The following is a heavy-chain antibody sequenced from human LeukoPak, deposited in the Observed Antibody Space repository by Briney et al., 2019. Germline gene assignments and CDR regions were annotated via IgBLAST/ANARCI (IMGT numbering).Heavy chain of an antibody. CDR1: RYSLTSYW. CDR2: IYPGDSDT. D-gene: IGHD2-2*01. J-gene: IGHJ5*02. Sequence: GESLKISCKGSRYSLTSYWIAWVRQMPGKGLEWMGIIYPGDSDTRYSPSFQGQVTISADKSISTAYLQWSSLKASDTAMYYCARLHCSSTSCYEVGWFDPWGQGTLVTVSS. V-gene: IGHV5-51*01. CDR3: ARLHCSSTSCYEVGWFDP.